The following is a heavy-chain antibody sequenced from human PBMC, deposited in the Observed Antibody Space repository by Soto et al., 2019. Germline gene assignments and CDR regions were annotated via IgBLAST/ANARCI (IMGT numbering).Heavy chain of an antibody. CDR2: TYYRSKWYN. CDR3: ARVGSRWYLDC. V-gene: IGHV6-1*01. CDR1: VDSVSINSAT. Sequence: ETPSLICAVCVDSVSINSATWTWIRQSPSRGLEWLGRTYYRSKWYNDYAVSVKSRITINPDTSKNQFSLQLNSVTPEDTAVYYCARVGSRWYLDCWGQGSLVTGSS. D-gene: IGHD3-10*01. J-gene: IGHJ4*02.